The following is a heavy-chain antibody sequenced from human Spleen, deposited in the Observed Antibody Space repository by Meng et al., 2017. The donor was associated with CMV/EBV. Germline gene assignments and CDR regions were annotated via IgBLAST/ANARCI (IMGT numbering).Heavy chain of an antibody. CDR1: GVSFSHSD. V-gene: IGHV4-34*01. D-gene: IGHD4/OR15-4a*01. J-gene: IGHJ4*02. Sequence: SETLSLTCAVHGVSFSHSDWTWIRQSPGKGLEWIGEISPSGSTNYNPSLKSRVTISRDTSNNQFSLNLTSVTAADTAIYYCAREWGANYPYLDYWSPGTLVTVSS. CDR3: AREWGANYPYLDY. CDR2: ISPSGST.